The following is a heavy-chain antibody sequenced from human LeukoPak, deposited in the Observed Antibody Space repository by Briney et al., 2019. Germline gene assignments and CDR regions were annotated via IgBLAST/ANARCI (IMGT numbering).Heavy chain of an antibody. V-gene: IGHV3-23*01. D-gene: IGHD6-19*01. CDR3: AKDREPVAGRQDIWDN. Sequence: PGGSLRLSCVVAGFTCSNYAMTWGRQAPGKGLGWVSGISGSGDRTYYADSVKGRFTISRDNSKHTLYLPMNSLTDDASAVYCIAKDREPVAGRQDIWDNWGQGTLVTVSS. CDR2: ISGSGDRT. J-gene: IGHJ4*02. CDR1: GFTCSNYA.